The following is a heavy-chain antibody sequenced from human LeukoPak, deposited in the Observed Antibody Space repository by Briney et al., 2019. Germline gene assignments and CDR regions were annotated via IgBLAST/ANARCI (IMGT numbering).Heavy chain of an antibody. V-gene: IGHV1-69*04. Sequence: ASVKVSCKASGGTFSSYAISWVRQAPGQGLEWMGRIIPILGIANYAQKFQGRVTITADKSTSTAYMEPSSLRSEDTAVYYCARDYSNAYYGMDVWGQGTTVTVSS. CDR1: GGTFSSYA. CDR3: ARDYSNAYYGMDV. D-gene: IGHD2-15*01. J-gene: IGHJ6*02. CDR2: IIPILGIA.